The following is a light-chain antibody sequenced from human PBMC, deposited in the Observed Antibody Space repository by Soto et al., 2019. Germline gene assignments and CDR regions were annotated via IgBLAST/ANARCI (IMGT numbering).Light chain of an antibody. V-gene: IGLV2-14*01. CDR2: DVS. Sequence: QSALTQPASVSGSPGQSITISCTGTSSDVGGYNYVSWYQQHPGKATKLMIYDVSNRPSGVSNRFSGSKYGNTASLTISGLQAEDEADYYCSSYTSSSTVVFGGGTKLTVL. CDR3: SSYTSSSTVV. CDR1: SSDVGGYNY. J-gene: IGLJ2*01.